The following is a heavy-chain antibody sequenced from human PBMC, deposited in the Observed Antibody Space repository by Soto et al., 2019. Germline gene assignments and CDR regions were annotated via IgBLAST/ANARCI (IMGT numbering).Heavy chain of an antibody. Sequence: QVQLVQSGAEVKKPGASVKLSCKASGYTFITSYYTHWVRQAPGQGLEWLGIINPTGTMTKYSERFQDRLTMTRDTSTRTDYMELSTLTSEDTAVYFCARDTGYDHDAFDIWGQGTMVTVS. CDR2: INPTGTMT. D-gene: IGHD5-12*01. J-gene: IGHJ3*02. CDR1: GYTFITSYY. V-gene: IGHV1-46*01. CDR3: ARDTGYDHDAFDI.